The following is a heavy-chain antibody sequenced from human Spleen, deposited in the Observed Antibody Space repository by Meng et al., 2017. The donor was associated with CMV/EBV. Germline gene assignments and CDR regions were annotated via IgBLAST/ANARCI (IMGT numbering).Heavy chain of an antibody. V-gene: IGHV4-30-4*01. CDR1: DGSISSGGYY. Sequence: DGSISSGGYYWSWIRQPPGKGLEWIAYIYYSGSTNYNPSLKSRVTMSVDTSKNQFSLKLTSVTAADTAVYYCAREGRTISVTYYFDSWGQGTLVTVSS. J-gene: IGHJ4*02. D-gene: IGHD4-17*01. CDR2: IYYSGST. CDR3: AREGRTISVTYYFDS.